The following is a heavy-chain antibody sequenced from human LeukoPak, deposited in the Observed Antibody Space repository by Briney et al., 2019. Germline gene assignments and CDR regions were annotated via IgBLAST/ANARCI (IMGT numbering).Heavy chain of an antibody. CDR1: GFTFNTYT. V-gene: IGHV3-21*04. CDR3: ARDHDSSGYYVGY. CDR2: ITASSTAI. J-gene: IGHJ4*02. D-gene: IGHD3-22*01. Sequence: PGGSLRLSCAGSGFTFNTYTMNWVRQAPGKGLGWVSSITASSTAIYSADSVKGRFTISGDNAKNSLYLQMNSLRAEDTAVYYCARDHDSSGYYVGYWGQGTLVTVSS.